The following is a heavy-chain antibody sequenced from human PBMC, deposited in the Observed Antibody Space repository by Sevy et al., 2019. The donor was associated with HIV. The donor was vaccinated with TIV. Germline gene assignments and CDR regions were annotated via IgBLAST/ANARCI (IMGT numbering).Heavy chain of an antibody. CDR3: AKLSCSDGNCFSIDY. Sequence: GGSLRLSCAASGFTFSSYAMTWVRQAPRKGLEWVSGISASGASTYYADSVKGRFTISRDNSKNTLYLQINSLRAEDTAVYYCAKLSCSDGNCFSIDYWGQGTLVTVSS. CDR1: GFTFSSYA. CDR2: ISASGAST. J-gene: IGHJ4*02. V-gene: IGHV3-23*01. D-gene: IGHD2-15*01.